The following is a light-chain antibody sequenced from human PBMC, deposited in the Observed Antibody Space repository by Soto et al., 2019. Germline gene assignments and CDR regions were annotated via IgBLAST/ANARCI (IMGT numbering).Light chain of an antibody. CDR1: XSNIGAGYD. V-gene: IGLV1-40*01. CDR2: GNT. Sequence: QSVLTQPPSVSGAPGQRVTISCTGSXSNIGAGYDVHWYQQLPGRAPKLLIYGNTNRPSGVPDRFSGSKSGTSASLAITGLQAEDEADYYCLSFDSSLSVVFGGGTKLTVL. J-gene: IGLJ2*01. CDR3: LSFDSSLSVV.